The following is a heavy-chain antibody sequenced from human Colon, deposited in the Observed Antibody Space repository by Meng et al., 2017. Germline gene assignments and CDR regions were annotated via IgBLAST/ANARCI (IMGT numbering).Heavy chain of an antibody. J-gene: IGHJ4*02. V-gene: IGHV4-4*02. CDR1: GGSITTNSY. CDR3: ARHGGYYQDY. CDR2: IDHRGDP. Sequence: QGPLLESGPGLVKPSGTPSLACALSGGSITTNSYWSWVRQSPEKGLEWIGQIDHRGDPYYNPSLKSRVTMSVDRSKSQVSLQLTSVTAADTAVYYCARHGGYYQDYWGQGTLVTVSS. D-gene: IGHD4-23*01.